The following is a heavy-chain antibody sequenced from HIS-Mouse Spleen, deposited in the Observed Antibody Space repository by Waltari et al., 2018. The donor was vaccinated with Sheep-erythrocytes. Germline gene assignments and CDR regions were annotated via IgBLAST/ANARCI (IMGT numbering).Heavy chain of an antibody. J-gene: IGHJ4*02. CDR3: ARGGRRTGFDY. CDR1: GGSFSGYY. CDR2: INHSGST. Sequence: QVQLQQWGAGLLKPSETLSLTCAVYGGSFSGYYWSWIRQPPGKGLEWMGEINHSGSTNYNPSLKSRVTISVETAKNQFSLKLSSVTAADTAVYYCARGGRRTGFDYWGQGTLVTVSS. V-gene: IGHV4-34*01. D-gene: IGHD3-9*01.